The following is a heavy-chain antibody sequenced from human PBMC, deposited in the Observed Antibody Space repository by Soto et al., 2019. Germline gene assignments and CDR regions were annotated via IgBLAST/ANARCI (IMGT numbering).Heavy chain of an antibody. V-gene: IGHV1-18*01. CDR2: ISAYNGNT. Sequence: PRASVKVSCKASGYTFTSYGISWVRQAPGQGLEWMGWISAYNGNTNYAQKLQGRVTMTTDTSTSTAYMELRSLRSDDTAVYYCAKDYRGPSISPGDDGYFDYWGQGALVTVSS. D-gene: IGHD1-26*01. CDR3: AKDYRGPSISPGDDGYFDY. CDR1: GYTFTSYG. J-gene: IGHJ4*02.